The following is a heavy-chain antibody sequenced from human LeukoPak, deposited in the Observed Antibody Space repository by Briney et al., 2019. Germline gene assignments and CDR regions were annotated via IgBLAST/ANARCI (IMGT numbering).Heavy chain of an antibody. CDR1: GFTFSSYE. CDR3: ARLSAMLRGPEAFYYFEY. J-gene: IGHJ4*02. CDR2: ISSSGSTI. Sequence: PGGSLRLSCAASGFTFSSYEMNWVRQAPGKGLEWVSYISSSGSTIYYADSVKGRFTVSRDNARNSLYLQMNSLRADDMAVYYCARLSAMLRGPEAFYYFEYWGQGTLVTVSS. V-gene: IGHV3-48*03. D-gene: IGHD3-10*01.